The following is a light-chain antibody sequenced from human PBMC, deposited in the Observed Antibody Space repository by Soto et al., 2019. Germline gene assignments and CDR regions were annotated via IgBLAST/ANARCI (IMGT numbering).Light chain of an antibody. J-gene: IGKJ2*01. CDR2: DAS. V-gene: IGKV1-5*01. CDR1: QSISSW. Sequence: DIQMTQSPSTLSASVGDRVTITCRASQSISSWLAWYQQKPGKAPKLLIYDASSLESGVPSRFSGSGSGTEFTLTISSLQPDDFATYYCQQDNSYPTFGQGTKLEIK. CDR3: QQDNSYPT.